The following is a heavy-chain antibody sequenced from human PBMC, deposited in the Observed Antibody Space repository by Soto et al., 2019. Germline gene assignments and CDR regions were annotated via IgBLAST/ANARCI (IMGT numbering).Heavy chain of an antibody. Sequence: QVQLQQWGAGLLKPSETLSLTCAVYGGSFSGYYWSWIRQPPGKGLEWIGEINHSGSTNYNPSLKSRVTISVDTSKNQFSLKLSSVTAADTAVYYCARGPLWTYYFDYWGQGTLVTVSS. CDR1: GGSFSGYY. CDR2: INHSGST. D-gene: IGHD3-10*01. CDR3: ARGPLWTYYFDY. V-gene: IGHV4-34*01. J-gene: IGHJ4*02.